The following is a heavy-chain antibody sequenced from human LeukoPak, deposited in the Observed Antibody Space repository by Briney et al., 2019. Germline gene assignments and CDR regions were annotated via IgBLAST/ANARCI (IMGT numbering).Heavy chain of an antibody. V-gene: IGHV3-64*01. D-gene: IGHD2-15*01. CDR1: GFTFSAYT. Sequence: GGSLRLSCAASGFTFSAYTMQWVRQAPGKGLEYVSAISNNGGSTYYANSVKGRFTISRDNSKNTLYLQMGSLRAEDMAVYYCAREKGGFDIWGQGTMVTVSS. CDR3: AREKGGFDI. CDR2: ISNNGGST. J-gene: IGHJ3*02.